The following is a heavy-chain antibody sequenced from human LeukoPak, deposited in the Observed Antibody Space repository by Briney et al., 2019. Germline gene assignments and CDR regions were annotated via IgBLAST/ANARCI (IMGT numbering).Heavy chain of an antibody. V-gene: IGHV1-18*01. Sequence: ASVKVSCKASGYTFTSYGISWVRQAPGQGLEWMGWISAYNGNTNYAQKFQGRVTMTTDTSTSTAYMELRSLRSDDTAVYYCARAIRSSLAEYFQHWGQGTLVTVSS. CDR1: GYTFTSYG. CDR2: ISAYNGNT. D-gene: IGHD1-26*01. CDR3: ARAIRSSLAEYFQH. J-gene: IGHJ1*01.